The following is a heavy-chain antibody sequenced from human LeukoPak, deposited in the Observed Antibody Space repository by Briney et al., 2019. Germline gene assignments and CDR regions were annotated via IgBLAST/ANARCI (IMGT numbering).Heavy chain of an antibody. D-gene: IGHD1-26*01. V-gene: IGHV3-48*01. CDR3: AREGEADAFDI. Sequence: PGGSLRLPRAASGFTFSSYSMNWVRQAPGKGLEWVSYISSSSSTIYYADSVKGRFTISRDNAKNSLYLQMNSLRAEDTAAYYCAREGEADAFDIWGQGTMVTVSS. J-gene: IGHJ3*02. CDR1: GFTFSSYS. CDR2: ISSSSSTI.